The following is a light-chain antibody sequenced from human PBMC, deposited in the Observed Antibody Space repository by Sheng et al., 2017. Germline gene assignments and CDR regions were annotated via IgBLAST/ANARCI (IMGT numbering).Light chain of an antibody. J-gene: IGLJ2*01. CDR1: SLPSYS. V-gene: IGLV3-21*02. Sequence: SYVLTQPPSVSVAPGQTARITCVGASLPSYSVHWYRHRPGQAPVLVLFHDFDRPSGIPERVSGSKSGNTATLTISTVEAGDEADYYCQVWDDDSDHVVFGGGTKPTVL. CDR3: QVWDDDSDHVV. CDR2: HDF.